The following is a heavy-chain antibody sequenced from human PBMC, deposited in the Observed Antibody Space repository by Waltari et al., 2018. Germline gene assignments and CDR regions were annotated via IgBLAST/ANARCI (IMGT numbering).Heavy chain of an antibody. CDR2: IWYDGSNK. CDR3: AKDMEEYSSGWYVSDY. V-gene: IGHV3-30*18. CDR1: GFTFSSYG. D-gene: IGHD6-19*01. J-gene: IGHJ4*02. Sequence: QVQLVESGGGVVQPGRSLRLSCAASGFTFSSYGMHWVRQAPGKGLEWVAVIWYDGSNKYYADSGKGRFTISRDNSKNTLYLQMNSLRAEDTAMYYCAKDMEEYSSGWYVSDYWGQGTLVTVSS.